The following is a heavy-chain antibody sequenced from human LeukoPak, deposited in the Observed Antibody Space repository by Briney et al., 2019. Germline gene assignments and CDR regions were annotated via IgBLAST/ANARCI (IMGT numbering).Heavy chain of an antibody. D-gene: IGHD6-19*01. J-gene: IGHJ2*01. Sequence: PGGSLRLSCATSGFTFDDYSMHWVRQAPGKGLEWVSLISWDGGSTYYADSVKGRFTISRDNSKNSLYLQMNSLRVEDTAVYYCAKAARSSVAGFFLDLWGRGTLVTVSS. CDR3: AKAARSSVAGFFLDL. V-gene: IGHV3-43*01. CDR1: GFTFDDYS. CDR2: ISWDGGST.